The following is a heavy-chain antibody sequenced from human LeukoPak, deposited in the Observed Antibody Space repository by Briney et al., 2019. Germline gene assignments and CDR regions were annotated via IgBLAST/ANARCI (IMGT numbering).Heavy chain of an antibody. CDR1: GFTFSSYG. V-gene: IGHV3-23*01. CDR3: AKVSLGYCSSTSCSRGVYFDY. CDR2: ISGSGGST. J-gene: IGHJ4*02. Sequence: QTGGSLRLSCAASGFTFSSYGMSWVRQAPGKGLEWVSAISGSGGSTYYADSVKGRFTISRDNSKNTLYLQMNSLRAEDTAVYYCAKVSLGYCSSTSCSRGVYFDYWGQGTLVTVSS. D-gene: IGHD2-2*01.